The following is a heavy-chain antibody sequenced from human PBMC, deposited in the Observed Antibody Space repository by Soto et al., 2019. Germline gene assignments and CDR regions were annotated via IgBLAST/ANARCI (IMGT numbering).Heavy chain of an antibody. CDR1: GFTFSSYG. J-gene: IGHJ6*03. Sequence: PGGSLRLSCAASGFTFSSYGMHWVRQAPGKGLEWVAVIWYDGSNKYYADSVKGRFTIPRDNSKNTLYLQMNSLRAEDTAVYYCARDPRYYGSGRGYIWYYYYYYLDVWGKGTTVTVSS. CDR3: ARDPRYYGSGRGYIWYYYYYYLDV. D-gene: IGHD3-10*01. CDR2: IWYDGSNK. V-gene: IGHV3-33*01.